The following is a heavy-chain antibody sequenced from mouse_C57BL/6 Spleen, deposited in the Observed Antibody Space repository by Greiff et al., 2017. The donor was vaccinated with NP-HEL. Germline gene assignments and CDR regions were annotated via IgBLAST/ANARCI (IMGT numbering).Heavy chain of an antibody. CDR3: ASEGGLYDRGYFGC. D-gene: IGHD1-1*01. J-gene: IGHJ2*01. CDR2: IDPSDSET. CDR1: GYTFTSYW. Sequence: VQLQQPGAELVRPGSSVKLSCKASGYTFTSYWMHWVKQRPIQGLEWIGNIDPSDSETHYNQKFKDKATLTVDKSSSTAYMQLSSLTSEESAVYYGASEGGLYDRGYFGCWGPGTTLTVST. V-gene: IGHV1-52*01.